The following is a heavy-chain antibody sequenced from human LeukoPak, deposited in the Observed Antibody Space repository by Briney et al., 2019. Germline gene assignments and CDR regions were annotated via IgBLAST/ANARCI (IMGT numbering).Heavy chain of an antibody. CDR1: GFTFSSYW. CDR2: IKQDGSEK. Sequence: GGSLRLSCAASGFTFSSYWMSWVRQAPGKGLEWVANIKQDGSEKYYVDSVKGRFTISRDNAKNSLYLQMNSLRAEDTAVYYCARDTGDGYYYLDYWGQGTLVTVSS. V-gene: IGHV3-7*01. J-gene: IGHJ4*02. D-gene: IGHD5-24*01. CDR3: ARDTGDGYYYLDY.